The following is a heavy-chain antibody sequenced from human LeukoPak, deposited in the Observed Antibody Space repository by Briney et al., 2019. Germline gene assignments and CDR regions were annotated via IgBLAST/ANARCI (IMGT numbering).Heavy chain of an antibody. J-gene: IGHJ5*02. CDR3: ARGFELERLTGPTKFDP. Sequence: SVKVSCKASGGTFSSYAISWVRKAPGQGLEWMGRIIPILGIANYAQKFQGRVTITADKSTSTAYMELSSLRSEDTAVYYCARGFELERLTGPTKFDPWGQGTLVTVSS. CDR1: GGTFSSYA. D-gene: IGHD1-1*01. CDR2: IIPILGIA. V-gene: IGHV1-69*04.